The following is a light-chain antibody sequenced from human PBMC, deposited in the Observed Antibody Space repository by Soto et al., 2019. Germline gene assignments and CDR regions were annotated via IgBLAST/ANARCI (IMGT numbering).Light chain of an antibody. CDR2: AAS. Sequence: DIQMTQSPSSLSASVGDRVTITCRARQSISSFLNWYQQKPGKAPKVLIYAASSLQGGVPSRFSGSGSGTDFTLTISSLQPEDFATYYCQQSYSMPWTFGQGTKVEIK. J-gene: IGKJ1*01. CDR1: QSISSF. CDR3: QQSYSMPWT. V-gene: IGKV1-39*01.